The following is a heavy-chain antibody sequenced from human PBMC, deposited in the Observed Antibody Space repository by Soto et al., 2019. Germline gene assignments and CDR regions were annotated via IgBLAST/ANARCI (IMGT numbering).Heavy chain of an antibody. Sequence: SETLSLTCTFSGGSISSGDYYWSWIRQHPGKGLEWIGYSYYNGRTYYNPSLKSRVTISVDTSKNQFSLKLSSVTAADTAVYYCARDSSGYLKFDYWGQGTLVTVSS. CDR2: SYYNGRT. D-gene: IGHD3-22*01. CDR3: ARDSSGYLKFDY. V-gene: IGHV4-31*03. CDR1: GGSISSGDYY. J-gene: IGHJ4*02.